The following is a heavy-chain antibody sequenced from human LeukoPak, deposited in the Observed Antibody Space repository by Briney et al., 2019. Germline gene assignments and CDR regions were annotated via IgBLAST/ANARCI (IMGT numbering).Heavy chain of an antibody. D-gene: IGHD3-10*01. CDR2: IYGGGNT. Sequence: GGSLRLSCAASGFTVSSNYMSWVRQAPGKGLEWVSVIYGGGNTYYADSVKGRFTFSRDNSKNTLYLQMNSLRAEDTAVYYCARGACLVPFDYWGQGTLVTVSS. J-gene: IGHJ4*02. CDR3: ARGACLVPFDY. CDR1: GFTVSSNY. V-gene: IGHV3-66*01.